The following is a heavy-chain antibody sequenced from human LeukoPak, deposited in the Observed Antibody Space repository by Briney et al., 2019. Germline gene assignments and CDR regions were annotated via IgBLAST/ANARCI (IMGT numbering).Heavy chain of an antibody. V-gene: IGHV3-15*01. J-gene: IGHJ3*02. CDR1: GFTFRNAW. CDR3: TTDYGHAQPYYYDSLDAFDI. CDR2: IKSKTDGETT. D-gene: IGHD3-22*01. Sequence: GGSLRLSCAASGFTFRNAWMSWVRQAPGKGLEWVGRIKSKTDGETTDYAAPVKGRFTISRDDSKNTLYLQMNSLKTEDTAVYYCTTDYGHAQPYYYDSLDAFDIWGQGTMVTVSS.